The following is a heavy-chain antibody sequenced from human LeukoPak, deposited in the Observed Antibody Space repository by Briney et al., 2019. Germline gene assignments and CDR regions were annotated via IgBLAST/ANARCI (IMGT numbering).Heavy chain of an antibody. Sequence: GGSLRLSCAASGFTFRSYGMHWVRQAPGKGLEWVAVIWYNGSNKYYADSVKGRFTISRDNSENTLYLQMNSLRAEDTALYYCASDGIAVDRGIGYFDYWGQGTLVTVSS. CDR2: IWYNGSNK. CDR1: GFTFRSYG. D-gene: IGHD6-13*01. J-gene: IGHJ4*02. V-gene: IGHV3-33*01. CDR3: ASDGIAVDRGIGYFDY.